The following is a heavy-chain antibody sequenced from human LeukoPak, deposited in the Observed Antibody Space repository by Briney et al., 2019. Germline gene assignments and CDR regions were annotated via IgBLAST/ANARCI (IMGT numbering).Heavy chain of an antibody. J-gene: IGHJ4*02. CDR1: GGSISSYY. Sequence: SETLSLTCTVSGGSISSYYWSWIRQPAGKGLEWIGRIYTSGSTNYNPSLKSRVTMSVDTSKNQFSLKLSSVTAADTAVYYCARGDHPDYYDSSGYYETPDYWGQGTLVTVSS. CDR3: ARGDHPDYYDSSGYYETPDY. CDR2: IYTSGST. D-gene: IGHD3-22*01. V-gene: IGHV4-4*07.